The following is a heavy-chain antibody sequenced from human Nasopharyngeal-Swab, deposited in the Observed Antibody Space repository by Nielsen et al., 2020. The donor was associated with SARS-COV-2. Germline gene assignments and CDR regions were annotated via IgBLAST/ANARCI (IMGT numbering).Heavy chain of an antibody. V-gene: IGHV7-4-1*02. J-gene: IGHJ4*02. D-gene: IGHD3-9*01. Sequence: VKVSCKASGYTFTHYGMNWVRQAPGQGLEWMGWINTNTGNPTYAQGFTGRFVFSLDTSVNTAYLQISSLKAEDTAVYYCTTYDILTGSKYFDYWGQGALVTVSS. CDR1: GYTFTHYG. CDR3: TTYDILTGSKYFDY. CDR2: INTNTGNP.